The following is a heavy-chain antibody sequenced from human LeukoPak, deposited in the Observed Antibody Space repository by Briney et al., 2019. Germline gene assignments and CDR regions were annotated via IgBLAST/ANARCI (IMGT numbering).Heavy chain of an antibody. CDR2: IYHSGNT. Sequence: SETLSLTCTVSGYSIASGYFWGWIRQPPGKGPEWIGNIYHSGNTNYNPSLKSRVTISVDTSKNQFSLKLSSVTAADTAVYYCASKTTDSSGWYVDYWGQGTLVTVSS. CDR3: ASKTTDSSGWYVDY. CDR1: GYSIASGYF. V-gene: IGHV4-38-2*02. D-gene: IGHD6-19*01. J-gene: IGHJ4*02.